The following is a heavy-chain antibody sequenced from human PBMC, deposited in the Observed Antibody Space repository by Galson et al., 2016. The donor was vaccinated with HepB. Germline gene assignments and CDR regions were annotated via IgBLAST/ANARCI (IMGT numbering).Heavy chain of an antibody. D-gene: IGHD4-17*01. V-gene: IGHV1-3*01. CDR2: INSGNGNR. CDR1: GYTFSRSA. Sequence: SVKVSCKASGYTFSRSAMHWVRQAPGQRPEWMGWINSGNGNREYSRNFQGRITLTRASSASTVYMELSSLKSEDTTIYYCARENKADYGTGMDVWGEGTTFTVSA. J-gene: IGHJ6*04. CDR3: ARENKADYGTGMDV.